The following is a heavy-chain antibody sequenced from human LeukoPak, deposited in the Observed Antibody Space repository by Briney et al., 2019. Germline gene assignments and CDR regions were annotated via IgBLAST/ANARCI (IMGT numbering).Heavy chain of an antibody. CDR3: ARDQADYDFWSGLRDYYYGMDV. J-gene: IGHJ6*02. CDR2: INPNSGGT. CDR1: GYTFTSYY. D-gene: IGHD3-3*01. Sequence: ASVKVSCKASGYTFTSYYMHWVRQAPGQGLEWMGWINPNSGGTNYAQKFQGRVTMTRDTSISTAYMELSRLRSDDTAVYYCARDQADYDFWSGLRDYYYGMDVWGQGTTVTVSS. V-gene: IGHV1-2*02.